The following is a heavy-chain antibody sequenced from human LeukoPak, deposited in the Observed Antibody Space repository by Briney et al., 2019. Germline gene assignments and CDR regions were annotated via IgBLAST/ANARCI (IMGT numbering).Heavy chain of an antibody. J-gene: IGHJ5*02. Sequence: GGSLRLSCAASGFTFSDYYMSWIRQAPGKGLEWLSYISGSGYTISYADSVKGRFTISRDNAKNSLYLQMNSLRDEDTAVYYCAKAGVSFDPWGQGTLVTVSS. V-gene: IGHV3-11*04. CDR1: GFTFSDYY. CDR2: ISGSGYTI. CDR3: AKAGVSFDP.